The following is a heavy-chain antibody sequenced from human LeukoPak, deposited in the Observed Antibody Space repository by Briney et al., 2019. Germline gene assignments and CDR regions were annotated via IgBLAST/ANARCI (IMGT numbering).Heavy chain of an antibody. CDR2: INHSGST. D-gene: IGHD6-13*01. Sequence: PSETLSLTCAVYGGFFSGYYWSWLRQPTGKGLMWIGEINHSGSTNYNPSLKSRVTISVDTSKNQFSLKLSSVTAADTAVYYCARVRPDGIRYSSSWSLDYWGQGTLVTVSS. CDR3: ARVRPDGIRYSSSWSLDY. J-gene: IGHJ4*02. V-gene: IGHV4-34*01. CDR1: GGFFSGYY.